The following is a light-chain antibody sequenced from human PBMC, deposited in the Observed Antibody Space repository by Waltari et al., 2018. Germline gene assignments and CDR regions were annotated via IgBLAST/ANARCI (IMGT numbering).Light chain of an antibody. Sequence: EIVLTQSPATLSLSPGARATLSCRASQSVGNYLAWYQQKAGQAPRLLIYDASNRATGIPARFSGSGSGTDFTLTISSLEPEDVAVYYCQQRSNWSPALTFGGGTRVEI. CDR2: DAS. CDR1: QSVGNY. CDR3: QQRSNWSPALT. V-gene: IGKV3-11*01. J-gene: IGKJ4*01.